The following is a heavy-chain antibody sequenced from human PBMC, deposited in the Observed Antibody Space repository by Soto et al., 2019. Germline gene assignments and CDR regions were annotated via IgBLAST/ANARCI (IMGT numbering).Heavy chain of an antibody. J-gene: IGHJ6*02. CDR1: GFTFDDYA. CDR3: AKDPHQSGDSSGYYGSGMDV. CDR2: ISWDSGSI. Sequence: GGSLRLSCAASGFTFDDYAMHWVRQAPGKGLEWVSVISWDSGSIDYADSVKGRFTISRDNSKNSLYLQMNSLRTEDTALYYCAKDPHQSGDSSGYYGSGMDVWGQGTTVTVSS. D-gene: IGHD3-22*01. V-gene: IGHV3-43*02.